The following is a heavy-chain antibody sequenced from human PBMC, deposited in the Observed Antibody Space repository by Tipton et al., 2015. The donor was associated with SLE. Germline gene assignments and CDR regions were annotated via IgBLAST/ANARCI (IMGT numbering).Heavy chain of an antibody. D-gene: IGHD2-15*01. CDR1: GYSFTRYG. CDR2: INPGADYT. Sequence: QSGAEVKKPGASVKVSCKASGYSFTRYGFSWVRQAPGQGLEWMGIINPGADYTIYAQNFQGRVTMTRDMSRNTVYMELSGLRSEDTAIYYCARESDSPDVWGQGTTVTVSS. CDR3: ARESDSPDV. V-gene: IGHV1-46*03. J-gene: IGHJ6*02.